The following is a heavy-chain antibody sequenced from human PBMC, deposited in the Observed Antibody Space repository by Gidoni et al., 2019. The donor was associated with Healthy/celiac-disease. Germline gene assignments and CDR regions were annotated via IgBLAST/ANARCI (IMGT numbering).Heavy chain of an antibody. D-gene: IGHD1-26*01. V-gene: IGHV3-53*01. CDR3: GGEGGGGDWYFDL. Sequence: EVQLVESGGGLIQPGGSLRLSCAASGFTVSTNYMSWVRQAPGKGLEWVYFIYAGYKTQYASSVKVRFTISRNNTKNTFYLKGDGLRAGDRAVYYWGGEGGGGDWYFDLWGRGTLVTVSS. CDR2: IYAGYKT. J-gene: IGHJ2*01. CDR1: GFTVSTNY.